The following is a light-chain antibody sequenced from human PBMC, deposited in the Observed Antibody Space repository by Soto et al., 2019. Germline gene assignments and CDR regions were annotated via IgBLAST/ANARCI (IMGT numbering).Light chain of an antibody. CDR1: SSNIGSNS. CDR3: AAWDDSPSGVV. J-gene: IGLJ2*01. V-gene: IGLV1-47*02. Sequence: QSALTHPPSASGTPGQRVTIPCSGSSSNIGSNSVYWYQQLPGTAPKLLIYSNHQRPSGVPDRFSGSKSGTSASLAISGLRSEDEANYYCAAWDDSPSGVVFGGGTKVTVL. CDR2: SNH.